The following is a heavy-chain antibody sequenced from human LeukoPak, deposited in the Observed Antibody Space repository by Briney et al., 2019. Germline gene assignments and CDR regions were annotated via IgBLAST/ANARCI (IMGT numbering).Heavy chain of an antibody. CDR2: IIPIFGTA. Sequence: SVKVSCKASGGTFRSYAICWVRQAPGQGLEWMGGIIPIFGTANYAQKFQGRVTITADESTSTAYMELSSLRSEDTAVYYCARDREGYNWAYWGQGTLVTVSS. CDR3: ARDREGYNWAY. V-gene: IGHV1-69*01. CDR1: GGTFRSYA. D-gene: IGHD5-24*01. J-gene: IGHJ4*02.